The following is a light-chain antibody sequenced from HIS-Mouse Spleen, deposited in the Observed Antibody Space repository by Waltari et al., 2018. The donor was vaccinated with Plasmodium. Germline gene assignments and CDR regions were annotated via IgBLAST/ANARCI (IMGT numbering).Light chain of an antibody. J-gene: IGLJ2*01. V-gene: IGLV3-1*01. CDR1: NLGYKY. Sequence: YELTQPPSVSFSPGQPASTPCSGYNLGYKYPCWYQQKPGQSPVLVIYQDSKRPSGIPERFSGSNSGNTATLTISGTQAMDEADYYCQAWDSSTVVFGGGTKLTVL. CDR2: QDS. CDR3: QAWDSSTVV.